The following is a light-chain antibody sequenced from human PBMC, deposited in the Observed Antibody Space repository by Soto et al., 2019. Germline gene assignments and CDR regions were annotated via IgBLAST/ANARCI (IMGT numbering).Light chain of an antibody. V-gene: IGLV1-44*01. Sequence: QSVLTQPPSASGTPGQRVTISCSGSSSNIGSNTVNWYQQIPGTAPKLLIYSNNQRPSGVPDRFSGSKSGTSASLAIRGLQSEDEADYYCAAWDASLNGYVFGTGTKLTVL. CDR3: AAWDASLNGYV. CDR2: SNN. J-gene: IGLJ1*01. CDR1: SSNIGSNT.